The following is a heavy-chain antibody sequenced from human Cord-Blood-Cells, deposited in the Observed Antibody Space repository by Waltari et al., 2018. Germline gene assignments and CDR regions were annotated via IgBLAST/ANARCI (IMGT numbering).Heavy chain of an antibody. V-gene: IGHV3-15*01. Sequence: EVQLVESGGGLVKPGGSLGLSCEASGFTFSNAWMSWVRQAPGKGLEWVGRIKSKTDGGTTDYAAPVKGRFTISRDDSKNTLYLQMNSLKTEDTAVYYCTTDIVVPAANAFDIWGQGTMVTVSS. CDR3: TTDIVVPAANAFDI. D-gene: IGHD2-2*01. CDR1: GFTFSNAW. J-gene: IGHJ3*02. CDR2: IKSKTDGGTT.